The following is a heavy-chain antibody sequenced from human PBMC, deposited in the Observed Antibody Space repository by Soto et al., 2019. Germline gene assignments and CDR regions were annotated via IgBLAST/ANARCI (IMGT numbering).Heavy chain of an antibody. CDR2: MNAKSGDT. J-gene: IGHJ6*02. CDR3: ARGNPFNYAGFDV. Sequence: QAHLEQSGAEVKRPGASVKVSCKASGYTFSDFDINWLRQASGQGPEWMGWMNAKSGDTFFAQMFQGKVNMTWDTSLSTAYMEVGSLTSDDTAMYYCARGNPFNYAGFDVWGQGTTVAVSS. V-gene: IGHV1-8*01. CDR1: GYTFSDFD. D-gene: IGHD3-16*01.